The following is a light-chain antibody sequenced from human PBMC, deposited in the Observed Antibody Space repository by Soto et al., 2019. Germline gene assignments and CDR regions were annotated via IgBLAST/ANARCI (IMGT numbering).Light chain of an antibody. V-gene: IGLV2-14*01. CDR1: SSDVGGYNY. CDR2: EVS. Sequence: QSALTQPASVSGSPGQSITISCTGTSSDVGGYNYVSWYQQHPGKAPKLMIYEVSNRPSGVSNRFSGSKSANTASLTISGLQAEYEAEYFCSSYGSTSTRYVFGTGTKLTVL. J-gene: IGLJ1*01. CDR3: SSYGSTSTRYV.